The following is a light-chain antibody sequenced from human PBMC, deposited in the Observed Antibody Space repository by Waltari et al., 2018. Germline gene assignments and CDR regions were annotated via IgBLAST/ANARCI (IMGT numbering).Light chain of an antibody. CDR2: SVT. V-gene: IGLV2-11*01. CDR3: CSYAGRYTMI. J-gene: IGLJ2*01. CDR1: NSDIGEYKY. Sequence: QSALTQPRSVSGSPGQTVTISCTGTNSDIGEYKYVSWFQLHPGKAPKLIIYSVTDRPSGVPHRLSGSKSGSTASLTISGLQPEDEGDYFCCSYAGRYTMIFGGGTRLTVL.